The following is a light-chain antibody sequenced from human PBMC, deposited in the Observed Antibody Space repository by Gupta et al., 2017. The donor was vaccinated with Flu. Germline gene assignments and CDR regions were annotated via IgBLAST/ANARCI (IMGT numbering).Light chain of an antibody. V-gene: IGKV3-11*01. CDR2: DAS. CDR3: QHRRSWPLT. Sequence: EIVLTQSPATLSLSPGERATLSCRASQSVSSNLAWYQQKPGQAPRLLIYDASNRATGIPARFSGSGSGTDFTLTISNVEPEDFALYFCQHRRSWPLTFGGGTKVEI. J-gene: IGKJ4*01. CDR1: QSVSSN.